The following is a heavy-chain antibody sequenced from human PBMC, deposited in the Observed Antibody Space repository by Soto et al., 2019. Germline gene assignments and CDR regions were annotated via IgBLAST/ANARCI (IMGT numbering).Heavy chain of an antibody. D-gene: IGHD4-17*01. CDR3: ARGRRGDYVPFDY. CDR1: GGSFSGYY. Sequence: SETLSLTCAVYGGSFSGYYWSWIRQPPGKGLEWIGEINHSGSTNYNPSLKSRVTISVDTSKNQFSLKLSSVTAADTAVYYCARGRRGDYVPFDYWGQGTLVTVSS. J-gene: IGHJ4*02. V-gene: IGHV4-34*01. CDR2: INHSGST.